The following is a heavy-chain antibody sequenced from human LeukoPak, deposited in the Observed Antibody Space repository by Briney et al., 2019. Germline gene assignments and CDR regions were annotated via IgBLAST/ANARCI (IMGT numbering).Heavy chain of an antibody. CDR3: AKETGYGGYDYGDY. D-gene: IGHD5-12*01. Sequence: GGSLRLSCAASGFTFSSYAMSWVRQAPGKGLEWVSGISGSGGSTYYADSVKGRFTISRDNSENTLYLQMNSLRAEDTAVYYCAKETGYGGYDYGDYWGQGTLVTVSS. CDR1: GFTFSSYA. J-gene: IGHJ4*02. CDR2: ISGSGGST. V-gene: IGHV3-23*01.